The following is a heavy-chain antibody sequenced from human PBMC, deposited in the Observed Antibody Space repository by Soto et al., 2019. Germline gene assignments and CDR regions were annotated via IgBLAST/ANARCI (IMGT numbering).Heavy chain of an antibody. D-gene: IGHD3-16*02. V-gene: IGHV4-39*01. CDR3: ARTLAFGGVIVIHAFDI. CDR1: GGSISSSSYY. J-gene: IGHJ3*02. CDR2: IYYSGST. Sequence: QLQLQESGPGLVKPSETLSLTCTVSGGSISSSSYYWGWIRQPPGKGLEWIGSIYYSGSTYYNPSLKSRVTISVDTSKNQFSLKLSSVTAADTAVYYCARTLAFGGVIVIHAFDIWGQGTMVTVSS.